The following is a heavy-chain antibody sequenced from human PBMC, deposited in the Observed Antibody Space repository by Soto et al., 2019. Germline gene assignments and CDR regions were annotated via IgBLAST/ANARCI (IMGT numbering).Heavy chain of an antibody. CDR3: ARYHLGYCSGGSCYGNDAFDI. Sequence: ETISVSRTVLYGSSINYYGCWIRQPPEKGLEMGGYIYYSGSTNYNHTLKSRVTISVDTSKNTASLKLSSVTAADTAVYYCARYHLGYCSGGSCYGNDAFDIWGQGTMVTVSS. CDR2: IYYSGST. J-gene: IGHJ3*02. D-gene: IGHD2-15*01. V-gene: IGHV4-59*08. CDR1: YGSSINYY.